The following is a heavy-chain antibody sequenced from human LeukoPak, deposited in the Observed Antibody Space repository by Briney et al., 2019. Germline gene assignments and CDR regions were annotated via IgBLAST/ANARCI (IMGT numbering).Heavy chain of an antibody. CDR1: GFTFSSYA. CDR2: ISSSSSYI. Sequence: GGSLRLSCAASGFTFSSYAMNWVRQAPGKGLEWVSSISSSSSYIYYADSVKGRFTISRDNAKNSLYLQMNSLRAEDTAVYYCASASRYYDILTGQSGTWYFDLWGRGNLVTVSS. J-gene: IGHJ2*01. D-gene: IGHD3-9*01. CDR3: ASASRYYDILTGQSGTWYFDL. V-gene: IGHV3-21*06.